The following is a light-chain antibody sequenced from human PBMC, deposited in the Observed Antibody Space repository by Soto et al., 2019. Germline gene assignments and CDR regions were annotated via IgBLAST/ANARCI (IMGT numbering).Light chain of an antibody. J-gene: IGLJ1*01. CDR3: SSYTSSSTIGV. CDR2: DVS. V-gene: IGLV2-14*01. Sequence: QSVLTQPASVSGSPGQSITISCTGTSSDVGGYNSVSWYQQHPGKAPKLMIYDVSNQPSGVSHRFSGSKSGNTASLTISGLQSDDAADYYCSSYTSSSTIGVFGTGTKLTVL. CDR1: SSDVGGYNS.